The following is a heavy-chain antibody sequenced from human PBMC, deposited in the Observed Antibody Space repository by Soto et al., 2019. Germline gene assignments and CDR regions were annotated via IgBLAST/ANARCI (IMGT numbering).Heavy chain of an antibody. D-gene: IGHD2-2*01. CDR1: GGSMSSLDW. Sequence: SETLSLTCAVSGGSMSSLDWWSWVRQPPGKGLECIGEIYLGGSTNYTPTLKSRATRARHRSTNEFSLKLSSVTAADTAVYYCAREKDSCTSTRCRPHIDYWGQGTLVTVCS. J-gene: IGHJ4*02. CDR3: AREKDSCTSTRCRPHIDY. CDR2: IYLGGST. V-gene: IGHV4-4*02.